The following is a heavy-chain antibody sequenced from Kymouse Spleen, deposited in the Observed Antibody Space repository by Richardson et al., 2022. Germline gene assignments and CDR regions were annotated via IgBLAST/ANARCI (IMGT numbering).Heavy chain of an antibody. CDR1: GFTFSGSA. V-gene: IGHV3-73*02. CDR3: TRYYDILTGFDY. D-gene: IGHD3-9*01. CDR2: IRSKANSYAT. J-gene: IGHJ4*02. Sequence: EVQLVESGGGLVQPGGSLKLSCAASGFTFSGSAMHWVRQASGKGLEWVGRIRSKANSYATAYAASVKGRFTISRDDSKNTAYLQMNSLKTEDTAVYYCTRYYDILTGFDYWGQGTLVTVSS.